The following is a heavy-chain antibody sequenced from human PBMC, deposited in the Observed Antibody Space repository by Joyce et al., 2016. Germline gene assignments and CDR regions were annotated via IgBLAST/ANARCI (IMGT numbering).Heavy chain of an antibody. V-gene: IGHV1-58*01. Sequence: QLVQSGPEVRKPATSVKVSCKPSGFIFNSAAVHWVRQAPGQRLEWIGWIAFGSGNTKYAQNVQQRVTFIRDVSTSTAYMELTSLRSEDTAVYYCATDRVGALSPWGPGMLVTVSS. CDR2: IAFGSGNT. CDR1: GFIFNSAA. D-gene: IGHD1-26*01. CDR3: ATDRVGALSP. J-gene: IGHJ4*02.